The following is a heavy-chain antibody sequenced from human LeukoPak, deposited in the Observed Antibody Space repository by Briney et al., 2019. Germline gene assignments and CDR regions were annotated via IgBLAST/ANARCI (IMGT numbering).Heavy chain of an antibody. CDR2: IKSKTDGGTT. D-gene: IGHD3-10*01. CDR1: GFIFGDYY. CDR3: TLPWGSGSYYDY. J-gene: IGHJ4*02. V-gene: IGHV3-15*01. Sequence: GGSLRLSCAASGFIFGDYYMSWIRQAPGKGLEWVGHIKSKTDGGTTDYAAPVKGRFTISRDDSKNTLFLQMNSLKTEDTAVYYCTLPWGSGSYYDYWGQGTLVTVSS.